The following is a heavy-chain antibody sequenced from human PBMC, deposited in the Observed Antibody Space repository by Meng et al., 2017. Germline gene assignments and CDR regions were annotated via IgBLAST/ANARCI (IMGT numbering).Heavy chain of an antibody. J-gene: IGHJ4*02. Sequence: GESLKISCTASGFTFGDYAMSWFRQAPGEGLEWVGFIRSKAYGGTTEYAASVKGRFTISRDDSKSIAYLQMNSLKTEDTAVYYCTRDRSKDIVVVPAVTNLDYWGQGTLVTVSS. D-gene: IGHD2-2*01. CDR1: GFTFGDYA. CDR3: TRDRSKDIVVVPAVTNLDY. CDR2: IRSKAYGGTT. V-gene: IGHV3-49*03.